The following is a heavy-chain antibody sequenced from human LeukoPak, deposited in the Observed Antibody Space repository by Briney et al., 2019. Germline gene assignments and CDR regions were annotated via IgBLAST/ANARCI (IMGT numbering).Heavy chain of an antibody. CDR2: ISPGSTTI. Sequence: GGSLRLSCAASGFTLSEYYMSWIRQAPGKGLEWVSYISPGSTTIYYADSVKGRFTISRDNAKNSLYLQMNNLRAEDTAIYYCARDSPKNYYHYGMDVWGQGTTVTVSS. CDR3: ARDSPKNYYHYGMDV. J-gene: IGHJ6*02. V-gene: IGHV3-11*01. CDR1: GFTLSEYY.